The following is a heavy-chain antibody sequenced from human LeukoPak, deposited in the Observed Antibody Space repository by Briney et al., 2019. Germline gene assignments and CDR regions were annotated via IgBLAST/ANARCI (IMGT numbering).Heavy chain of an antibody. CDR1: GGTFSSYA. J-gene: IGHJ5*02. CDR3: ARAKGYCSGGSCYQVYNWFDP. D-gene: IGHD2-15*01. CDR2: INPSGGST. Sequence: ASVKVSCKASGGTFSSYAISWVRQAPGQGLEWMGIINPSGGSTSYAQKFQGRVTMTRDTSTSTVYMELSSLRSEDTAVYYCARAKGYCSGGSCYQVYNWFDPWGQGTLVTVSS. V-gene: IGHV1-46*01.